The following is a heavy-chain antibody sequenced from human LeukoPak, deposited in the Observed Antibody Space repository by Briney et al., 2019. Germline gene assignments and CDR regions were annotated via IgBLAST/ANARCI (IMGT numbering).Heavy chain of an antibody. D-gene: IGHD3-9*01. V-gene: IGHV3-30-3*01. CDR1: GFTFSSYA. J-gene: IGHJ5*02. CDR2: ISYDGSNK. CDR3: TRDRYPVGGLRYFDWPAPFDP. Sequence: ARGSLRLSCAASGFTFSSYAMHWVRQAPGKGLEWVAVISYDGSNKYYADSVKGRFTISRDNSKNTLYLQMNSLRAEDTAVYYCTRDRYPVGGLRYFDWPAPFDPWGQGTLVTVSS.